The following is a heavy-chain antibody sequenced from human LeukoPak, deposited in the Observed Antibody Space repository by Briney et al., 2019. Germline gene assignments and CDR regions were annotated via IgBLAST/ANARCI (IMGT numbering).Heavy chain of an antibody. D-gene: IGHD3-22*01. CDR3: ARGLIHSSGYYDY. CDR2: IIPILGIA. J-gene: IGHJ4*02. CDR1: GGTFSSYA. Sequence: SVTLSCKASGGTFSSYASSWVRQAPGQGLEWMGRIIPILGIANYAQKLQGRVTIIEDKTTRTAYMERSSLRSEETAVYYGARGLIHSSGYYDYWGQGTLVTVSS. V-gene: IGHV1-69*04.